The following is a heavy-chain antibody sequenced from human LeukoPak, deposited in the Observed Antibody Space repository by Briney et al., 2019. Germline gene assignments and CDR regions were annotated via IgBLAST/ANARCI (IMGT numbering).Heavy chain of an antibody. D-gene: IGHD2-2*01. J-gene: IGHJ3*02. V-gene: IGHV5-51*01. CDR3: ARRLQGCSSTSCYHAFDI. Sequence: GESLKISCKGSGYSSTSYWIGWVRQMPGKGLEWMGIIYPGDSDTRYNPSFQGQVTISADKSISTAYLQWSTLKASDTAIYYCARRLQGCSSTSCYHAFDIWGQGTMVTVSS. CDR1: GYSSTSYW. CDR2: IYPGDSDT.